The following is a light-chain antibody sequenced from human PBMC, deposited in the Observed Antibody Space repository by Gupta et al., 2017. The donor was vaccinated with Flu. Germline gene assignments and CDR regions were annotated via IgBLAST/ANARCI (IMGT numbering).Light chain of an antibody. CDR2: EVN. J-gene: IGLJ2*01. CDR1: SSDIGFDNY. CDR3: SSFTETTALV. Sequence: QSALTQPASVSGSPGQSIIISCTGTSSDIGFDNYISWYQQPPGKAPKLLIFEVNKRPSGISSRFSGSKSDNTASLTISGLQTEDEADYYCSSFTETTALVFGGGTKMTVL. V-gene: IGLV2-14*01.